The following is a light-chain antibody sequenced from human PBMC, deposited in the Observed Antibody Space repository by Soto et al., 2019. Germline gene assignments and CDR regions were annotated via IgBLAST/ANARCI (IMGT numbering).Light chain of an antibody. CDR2: DAS. Sequence: EVVLTQSPATLSLSPGERATLSCRASQGIRNYLAWYQQKPGQAPRLLIYDASNRATGIPARFSGSGSGTDFTLTISSLEPEDFAVYHCQQRSNWPAFGQGTKVEIK. V-gene: IGKV3-11*01. J-gene: IGKJ1*01. CDR1: QGIRNY. CDR3: QQRSNWPA.